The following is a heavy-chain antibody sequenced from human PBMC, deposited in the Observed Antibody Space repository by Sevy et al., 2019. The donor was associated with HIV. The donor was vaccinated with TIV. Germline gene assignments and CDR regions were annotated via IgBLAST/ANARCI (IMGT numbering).Heavy chain of an antibody. J-gene: IGHJ4*02. D-gene: IGHD1-7*01. CDR1: GFTFSDYY. CDR3: SRDRRNYAGQYFDY. CDR2: ISSGSTYI. Sequence: GGSLRLSCAVSGFTFSDYYMSWIRQAPGKGLEWVSDISSGSTYIKYEDSVKGRFTMSRDNAKNLLYLQMNSLRVEDTAIYYCSRDRRNYAGQYFDYWGQGTLVTVSS. V-gene: IGHV3-11*06.